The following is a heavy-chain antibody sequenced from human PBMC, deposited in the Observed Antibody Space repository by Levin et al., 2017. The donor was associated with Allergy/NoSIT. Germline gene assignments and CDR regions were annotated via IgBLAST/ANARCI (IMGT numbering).Heavy chain of an antibody. CDR1: GFTFSSYW. J-gene: IGHJ4*02. V-gene: IGHV3-7*01. CDR3: ATSPVARGVTGF. D-gene: IGHD3-10*01. CDR2: IKQDGSDK. Sequence: CAASGFTFSSYWMSWVRQAPGKGLEWVANIKQDGSDKFYVDSVKGRFTISRDNAKNSLYLQVNSLRAEDTAVYYCATSPVARGVTGFWGQGTLVIVSS.